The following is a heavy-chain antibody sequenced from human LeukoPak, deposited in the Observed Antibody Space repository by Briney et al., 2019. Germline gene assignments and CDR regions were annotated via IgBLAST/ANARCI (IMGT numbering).Heavy chain of an antibody. CDR2: ISSSSSYI. V-gene: IGHV3-21*01. CDR1: AFTFSSYS. D-gene: IGHD3-10*01. Sequence: GGSLRLSCAASAFTFSSYSMNWVRQAPGKGLEWVSSISSSSSYIYYADSVKGRFTISRDNAKNSLYLQMNSLRAEDTAVYYCASPSGYWGQGTLVTVSS. J-gene: IGHJ4*02. CDR3: ASPSGY.